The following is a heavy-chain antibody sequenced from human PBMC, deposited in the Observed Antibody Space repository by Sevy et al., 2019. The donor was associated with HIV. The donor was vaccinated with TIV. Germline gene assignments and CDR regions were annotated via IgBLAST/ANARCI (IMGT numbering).Heavy chain of an antibody. V-gene: IGHV1-18*01. Sequence: ASVKVSCKASGYTFSGYSISWVRQAPGQGLEWMGWMNTYNGNTKYAQKVQGRVTMTTDTSTSTAYMELRGLRSDDTAVYYCARDTREKSFDYWGQETLVTVSS. CDR3: ARDTREKSFDY. CDR1: GYTFSGYS. J-gene: IGHJ4*02. CDR2: MNTYNGNT.